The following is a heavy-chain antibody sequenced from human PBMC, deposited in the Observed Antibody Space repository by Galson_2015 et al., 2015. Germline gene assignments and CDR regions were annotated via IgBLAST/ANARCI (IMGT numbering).Heavy chain of an antibody. CDR3: AKDIGVGMDSSSWYLKGYNFDY. Sequence: SLRLSCAASGFTFDDYAMHWIRQAPGKGLEWVSGISWNSGSIGYADSVKGRFTISRDNAKNSLYLQMNSLRAEDTALYYCAKDIGVGMDSSSWYLKGYNFDYWSQTTLVTVSS. D-gene: IGHD6-13*01. CDR2: ISWNSGSI. CDR1: GFTFDDYA. J-gene: IGHJ4*02. V-gene: IGHV3-9*01.